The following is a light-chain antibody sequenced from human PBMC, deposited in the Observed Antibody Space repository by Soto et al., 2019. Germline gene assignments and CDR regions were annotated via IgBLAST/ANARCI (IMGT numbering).Light chain of an antibody. CDR3: QQYNSYSLT. CDR2: DAS. CDR1: ESVSKW. Sequence: DIQMTQSPSFLSASVGDKVTITCLATESVSKWLAWYQEKPGNPPRPLIYDASTLESGVPSRFSGSGSGTEFTLTISRLQAYDFAIYYCQQYNSYSLTFGQGTKVEMK. V-gene: IGKV1-5*01. J-gene: IGKJ1*01.